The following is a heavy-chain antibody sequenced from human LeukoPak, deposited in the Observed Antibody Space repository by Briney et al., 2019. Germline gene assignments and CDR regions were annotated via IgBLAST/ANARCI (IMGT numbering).Heavy chain of an antibody. CDR1: GGTFSSYT. CDR2: IIPILGIA. Sequence: GSSVKVSCKASGGTFSSYTISWVRQAPGQGLEWMGRIIPILGIANYAQKFQGRVTITADNSTSTAYMELSSLRSEDTAVYYCARCRSSTSCYFLDYWGQGTLVTVSS. V-gene: IGHV1-69*02. J-gene: IGHJ4*02. CDR3: ARCRSSTSCYFLDY. D-gene: IGHD2-2*01.